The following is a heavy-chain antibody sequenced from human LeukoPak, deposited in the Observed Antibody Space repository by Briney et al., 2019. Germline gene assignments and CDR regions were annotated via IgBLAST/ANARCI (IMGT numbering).Heavy chain of an antibody. V-gene: IGHV3-30*04. CDR2: ISYDGSNK. CDR1: GFTFSSYA. CDR3: ARDVATNDFWSGYYRSFDY. Sequence: GGSLRLSCAAPGFTFSSYAMHWVRQAPGRGLEWVAVISYDGSNKYYADSVKGRFTISRDNSKNTLYLQKNSLRAEDTAVYYCARDVATNDFWSGYYRSFDYWGQGTLVTVSS. D-gene: IGHD3-3*01. J-gene: IGHJ4*02.